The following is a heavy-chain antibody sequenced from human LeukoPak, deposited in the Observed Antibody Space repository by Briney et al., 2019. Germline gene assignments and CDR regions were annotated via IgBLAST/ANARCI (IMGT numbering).Heavy chain of an antibody. Sequence: GGSLRLSCAASGFTFSSYTMAWVRQAPGKGLEWVSGIRDSGANTFYADFLKGRFTISRDNSKNTLYLQMNSLRAEDTALYHCARGGNWNDDRFVLVHFDYWGQGTLVTVSS. CDR2: IRDSGANT. CDR3: ARGGNWNDDRFVLVHFDY. V-gene: IGHV3-23*01. J-gene: IGHJ4*02. CDR1: GFTFSSYT. D-gene: IGHD1-20*01.